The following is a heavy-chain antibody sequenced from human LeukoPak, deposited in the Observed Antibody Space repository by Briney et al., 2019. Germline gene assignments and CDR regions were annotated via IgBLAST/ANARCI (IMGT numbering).Heavy chain of an antibody. Sequence: SETLSLTCAVYGWSFTEYHWSWIRQPPGKSLEWIGEINYTGRTHYNPSLTSRVTISIDMSERQFSLRLTSVTAADTAVYYCARERRVEVSARQTVAFDMWAQGTMVIVSS. J-gene: IGHJ3*02. CDR3: ARERRVEVSARQTVAFDM. V-gene: IGHV4-34*01. D-gene: IGHD5/OR15-5a*01. CDR1: GWSFTEYH. CDR2: INYTGRT.